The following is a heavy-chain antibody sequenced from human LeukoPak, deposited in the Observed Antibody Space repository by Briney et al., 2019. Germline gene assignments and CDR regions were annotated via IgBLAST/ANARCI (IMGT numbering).Heavy chain of an antibody. CDR1: GYTFTSYG. CDR2: ISAYNGNT. V-gene: IGHV1-18*01. J-gene: IGHJ4*02. D-gene: IGHD6-13*01. Sequence: ASVKVSCKASGYTFTSYGISWVRQAPGQGLEWMGWISAYNGNTNYAQKLQGRVTMTTDTSTSTAYMELSSLRSEDTAVYYCAIAAAGRFFCYWGQGTLVTVSS. CDR3: AIAAAGRFFCY.